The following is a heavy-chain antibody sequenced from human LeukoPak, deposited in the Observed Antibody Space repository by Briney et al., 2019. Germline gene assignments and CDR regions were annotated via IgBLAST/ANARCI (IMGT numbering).Heavy chain of an antibody. Sequence: SETLSLTCAVYGGSFSGYYWSWIRQHPGKGLEWIGYIYYSGSTYYNPSLKSRLTISVDTSKNQFSLNLSSVTAADTAVYYCATARNYGGNYRWGQGTLVTVSS. CDR3: ATARNYGGNYR. D-gene: IGHD4-23*01. CDR2: IYYSGST. V-gene: IGHV4-31*11. CDR1: GGSFSGYY. J-gene: IGHJ4*02.